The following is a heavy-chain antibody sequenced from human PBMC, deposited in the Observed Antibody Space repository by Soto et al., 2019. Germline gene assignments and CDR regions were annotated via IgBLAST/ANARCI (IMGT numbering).Heavy chain of an antibody. Sequence: ASVKVSCKTSGYTFTSYGISWVRQAPGQGLEWMGWITTDKGKTNYAQKFQGRVTMTTDTSTSTAYMELRSLRSDDTAVYYCARGPRNWGVDYWGQGTLVTVSS. V-gene: IGHV1-18*01. CDR1: GYTFTSYG. CDR2: ITTDKGKT. CDR3: ARGPRNWGVDY. J-gene: IGHJ4*02. D-gene: IGHD7-27*01.